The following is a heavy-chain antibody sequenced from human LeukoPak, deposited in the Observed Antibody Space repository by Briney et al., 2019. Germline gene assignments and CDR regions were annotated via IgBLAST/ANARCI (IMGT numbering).Heavy chain of an antibody. CDR3: ARESLIRRWLQLYYFDY. V-gene: IGHV1-69*06. J-gene: IGHJ4*02. CDR2: IIPIFGTA. Sequence: SVKVSCKASGGTFSSYAISWVRQAPGQGLEWMGRIIPIFGTANYAQKFQGRVTITADKSTSTAYMELSSLRSEDTAVYYCARESLIRRWLQLYYFDYWGQGTLVTVSS. CDR1: GGTFSSYA. D-gene: IGHD5-24*01.